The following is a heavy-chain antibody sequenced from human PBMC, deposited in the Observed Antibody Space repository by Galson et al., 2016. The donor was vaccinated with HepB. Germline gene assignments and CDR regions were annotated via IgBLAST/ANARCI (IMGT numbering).Heavy chain of an antibody. CDR1: GFTFNTYG. Sequence: SLRLSCADSGFTFNTYGMNWVRQAPGRGLEWVANIKQDGSEKYYLDSVKGRFTISRDNAKNSLSLQMNSLRVEDTAVYYCARDSWDIVVVSPAMFTFDIWGQGTMVTVSS. D-gene: IGHD2-2*01. CDR3: ARDSWDIVVVSPAMFTFDI. V-gene: IGHV3-7*01. CDR2: IKQDGSEK. J-gene: IGHJ3*02.